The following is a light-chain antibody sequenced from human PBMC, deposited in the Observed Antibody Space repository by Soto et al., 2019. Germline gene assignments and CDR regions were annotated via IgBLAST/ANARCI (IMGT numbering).Light chain of an antibody. CDR3: QQYSSSPWT. V-gene: IGKV3-20*01. J-gene: IGKJ1*01. CDR2: GAS. CDR1: QSVSSSF. Sequence: DIELTQSPGTLSLSPGERATLSCRASQSVSSSFLAWYQQKPDQAPRLLIYGASSMATGIPYRFSGSGSGTDFTLTITRLEPEDFAVYYCQQYSSSPWTFGQGTKVEIK.